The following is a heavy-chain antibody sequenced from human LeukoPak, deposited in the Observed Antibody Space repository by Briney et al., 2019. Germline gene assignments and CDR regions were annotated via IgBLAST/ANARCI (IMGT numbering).Heavy chain of an antibody. D-gene: IGHD1-7*01. CDR2: INPHSGAT. CDR3: ARAPNNWNYLIVAY. J-gene: IGHJ4*02. CDR1: GYTFTGYS. V-gene: IGHV1-2*02. Sequence: ASVKVSCKASGYTFTGYSMHWVRQAPGQGLEWMGWINPHSGATNYAQKFQGRVTMTRDTSISTGYMQLTRLTSDDTAVYYCARAPNNWNYLIVAYWGQGTLVTVSS.